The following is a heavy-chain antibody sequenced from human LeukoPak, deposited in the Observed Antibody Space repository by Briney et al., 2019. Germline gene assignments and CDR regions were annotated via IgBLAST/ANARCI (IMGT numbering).Heavy chain of an antibody. CDR1: GFTLSSFW. CDR3: ARIASHSSSWYDGGY. J-gene: IGHJ4*02. V-gene: IGHV3-74*01. CDR2: INSDGSST. Sequence: PGGSLRLSCAASGFTLSSFWMHWVRQAPGKGLVWVSRINSDGSSTTYADSVKGRFTISRDNAKNTLYLQMSSLRAEDTGVYYCARIASHSSSWYDGGYWGQGTLVTVSS. D-gene: IGHD6-13*01.